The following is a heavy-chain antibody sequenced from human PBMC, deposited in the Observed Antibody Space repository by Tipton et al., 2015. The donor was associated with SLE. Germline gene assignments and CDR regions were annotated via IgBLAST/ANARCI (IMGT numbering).Heavy chain of an antibody. Sequence: LRLSCTVSGGSISSYYWSWIRQPPGKGLEWIGYISYSGSTNYNPSLKSRVTISVDTSKNQFSLNLSSVTAADTAVYYCARDEYRYDTTGYHLLGHFDFWGQGALVTVSS. CDR1: GGSISSYY. D-gene: IGHD3-22*01. V-gene: IGHV4-59*12. CDR2: ISYSGST. J-gene: IGHJ4*02. CDR3: ARDEYRYDTTGYHLLGHFDF.